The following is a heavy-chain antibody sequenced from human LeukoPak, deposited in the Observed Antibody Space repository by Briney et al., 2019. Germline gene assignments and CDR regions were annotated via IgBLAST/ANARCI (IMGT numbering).Heavy chain of an antibody. D-gene: IGHD6-19*01. CDR3: VRDWMQWPD. CDR2: IYYTGNT. V-gene: IGHV4-59*01. CDR1: IPSFTRCY. Sequence: PSETLSLTCTVSIPSFTRCYWRCIRQPPGKGLEWIANIYYTGNTNYNPSLKSRVTISLDTSRSQFSLKLTSVSAADTAVYYCVRDWMQWPDWGQGTLVTVSS. J-gene: IGHJ4*02.